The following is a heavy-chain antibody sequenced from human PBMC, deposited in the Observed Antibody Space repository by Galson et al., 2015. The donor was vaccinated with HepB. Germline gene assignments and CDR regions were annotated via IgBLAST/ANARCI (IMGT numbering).Heavy chain of an antibody. D-gene: IGHD4-17*01. CDR2: MYPGDSDT. CDR1: GYSFTTYW. J-gene: IGHJ3*02. Sequence: QSGAEVKKPGESLKISCKGSGYSFTTYWIGWVRQMPGKGLEWMAIMYPGDSDTRYSPSFQGQVTISADKSLKSRVTISAVRSKRQFSLKLTSVTAADTAVYFCASSSSSWLPDAFDIWGQGTVVTVSP. V-gene: IGHV5-51*01. CDR3: SVTAADTAVYFCASSSSSWLPDAFDI.